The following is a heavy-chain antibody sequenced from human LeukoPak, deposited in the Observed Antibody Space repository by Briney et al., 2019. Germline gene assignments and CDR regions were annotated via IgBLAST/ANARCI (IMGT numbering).Heavy chain of an antibody. CDR3: AKEGGYYYGSGRLDY. V-gene: IGHV3-23*01. CDR1: GFTFSSYA. CDR2: ISGSGGST. Sequence: GGSLRLSCAASGFTFSSYAMSWVHQPAGKGLEWVSAISGSGGSTYYADSVKGRFTISRDNSKNTLYLQMNSLRAEDTAVYYCAKEGGYYYGSGRLDYWGQGTLVTVSS. J-gene: IGHJ4*02. D-gene: IGHD3-10*01.